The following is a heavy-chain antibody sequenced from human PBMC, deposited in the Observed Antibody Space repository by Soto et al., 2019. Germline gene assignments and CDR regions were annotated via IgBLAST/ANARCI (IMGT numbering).Heavy chain of an antibody. J-gene: IGHJ4*02. D-gene: IGHD6-13*01. Sequence: QVQLVQSGAEIKKPGSSVRVSCEASGGNFIDYAFSWVRQAPGQGLEWMGGTVPVSGIEDYAQKFQGRVTMTRDTSISTAYMELSRLRSDDTAMHFCAREIATYWGQGTLVSVSS. CDR3: AREIATY. CDR1: GGNFIDYA. V-gene: IGHV1-69*17. CDR2: TVPVSGIE.